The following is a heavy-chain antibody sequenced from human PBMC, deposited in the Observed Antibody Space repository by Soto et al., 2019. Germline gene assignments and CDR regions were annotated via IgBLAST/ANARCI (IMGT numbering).Heavy chain of an antibody. J-gene: IGHJ6*02. D-gene: IGHD2-2*01. CDR2: IKQDGSEK. V-gene: IGHV3-7*05. CDR1: GFTFSSYW. Sequence: PGGSLRLSCAASGFTFSSYWMSWVRQAPGKGLEWVANIKQDGSEKYYVDSVKGRFTISRDNAKNSLYLQMNSLRAEDTAVYYCARRPAATDYYYGMDVWGQGTTVTVSS. CDR3: ARRPAATDYYYGMDV.